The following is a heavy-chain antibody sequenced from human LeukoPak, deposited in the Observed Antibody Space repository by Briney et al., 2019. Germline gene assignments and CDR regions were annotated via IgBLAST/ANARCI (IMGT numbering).Heavy chain of an antibody. CDR1: GYSFTSYW. D-gene: IGHD3-3*01. CDR2: IYPGDSDT. J-gene: IGHJ4*02. CDR3: ASGTDYDFWSGYTDY. V-gene: IGHV5-51*01. Sequence: GESLKISCKGSGYSFTSYWIDWVRQMPGKGLEWMGIIYPGDSDTRYSPSFQGQVTISADKSISTAYLQWSSLKASDTAMYYCASGTDYDFWSGYTDYWGQGTLVTVSS.